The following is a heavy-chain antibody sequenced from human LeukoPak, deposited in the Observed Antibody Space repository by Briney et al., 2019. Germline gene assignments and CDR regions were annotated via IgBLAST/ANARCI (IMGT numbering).Heavy chain of an antibody. Sequence: PSQTLSLTRTVSGGSISSGSCYWSWIRQPAGKGLEWIGRIYTSGSTNYNPSLKSRVTISVDTSKNQFSLKLSSVTAADTAVYYCARYYYDSSGDYGMDVWGQGTTDTVSS. CDR3: ARYYYDSSGDYGMDV. CDR2: IYTSGST. D-gene: IGHD3-22*01. J-gene: IGHJ6*02. V-gene: IGHV4-61*02. CDR1: GGSISSGSCY.